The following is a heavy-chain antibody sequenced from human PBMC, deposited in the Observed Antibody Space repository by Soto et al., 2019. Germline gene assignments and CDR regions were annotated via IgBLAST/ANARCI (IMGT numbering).Heavy chain of an antibody. V-gene: IGHV3-49*04. CDR2: IRSKAYGGTT. J-gene: IGHJ4*02. CDR1: GFTFGDYA. CDR3: TRDWSSSGRYPNGGY. D-gene: IGHD6-19*01. Sequence: EVQLVESGGGLVQPGRSLRLSCTASGFTFGDYAMSWVRQAPGKGLEWVGFIRSKAYGGTTEYAASVKGRFTISRDDSKSIAYLQMNSLKTEDTAVYYCTRDWSSSGRYPNGGYWGQGTLVTVSS.